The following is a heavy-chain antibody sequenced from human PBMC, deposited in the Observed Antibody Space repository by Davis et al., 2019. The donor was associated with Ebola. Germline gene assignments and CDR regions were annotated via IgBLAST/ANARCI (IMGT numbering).Heavy chain of an antibody. J-gene: IGHJ4*02. V-gene: IGHV3-30-3*01. CDR2: ISYDGSNK. CDR3: ARDRGSGTIPGY. CDR1: GFTFSSYA. D-gene: IGHD3-16*01. Sequence: GESLKISCAASGFTFSSYAMHWVRQAPGKGLEWVAVISYDGSNKYYADSVKGRFTISRDNAKNSLYLQMNSLRAEDTAVYYCARDRGSGTIPGYWGQGTLVTVSS.